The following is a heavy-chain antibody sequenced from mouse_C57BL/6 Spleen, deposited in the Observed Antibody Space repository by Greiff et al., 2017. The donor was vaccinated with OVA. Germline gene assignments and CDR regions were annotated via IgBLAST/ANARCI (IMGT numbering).Heavy chain of an antibody. CDR3: ARQAYYSNYDAMDY. Sequence: QVQLKQSGPGLVAPSQSLSITCTVSGFSLTSYGVHWVRQPPGKGLEWLVVIWSDGSTTYNSALKSRLSISKDNSKSQVFLKMNSLQTDDTAMYYCARQAYYSNYDAMDYWGQGTSVTVSS. CDR2: IWSDGST. V-gene: IGHV2-6-1*01. J-gene: IGHJ4*01. CDR1: GFSLTSYG. D-gene: IGHD2-5*01.